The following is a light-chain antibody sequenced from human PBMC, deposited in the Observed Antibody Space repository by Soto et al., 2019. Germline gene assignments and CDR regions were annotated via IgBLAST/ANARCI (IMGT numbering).Light chain of an antibody. CDR1: QSVLYSSNNKNY. CDR2: DAS. J-gene: IGKJ4*01. V-gene: IGKV1-33*01. Sequence: DIVMTQSPDSLAVSLGERATINCKSSQSVLYSSNNKNYLNWYQQKPGKAPKLLIYDASNLETGVPSRFSGSGSGTDFTFTISSLQPEDIATYYCQQYDNLPLTFGGGIKVDIK. CDR3: QQYDNLPLT.